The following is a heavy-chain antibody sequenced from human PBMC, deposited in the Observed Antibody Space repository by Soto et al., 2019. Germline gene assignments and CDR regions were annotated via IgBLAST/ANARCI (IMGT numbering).Heavy chain of an antibody. V-gene: IGHV1-3*04. J-gene: IGHJ5*02. CDR2: INTGNGHT. D-gene: IGHD3-3*01. CDR1: GYTFTAYG. CDR3: ASCGYDFWSGLDP. Sequence: ASVKVSCKASGYTFTAYGIHWVRQAPGQRLEWMGWINTGNGHTKYSQKFQGRVTITRDTSARTAYMELNSLRSEDTAVYYCASCGYDFWSGLDPWGQGTLVTVSS.